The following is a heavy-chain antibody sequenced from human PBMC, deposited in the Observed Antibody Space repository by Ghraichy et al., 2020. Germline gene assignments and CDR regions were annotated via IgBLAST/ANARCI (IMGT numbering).Heavy chain of an antibody. V-gene: IGHV4-38-2*02. Sequence: SENLSLTCTVSGYSIRSGYFWGWIRQPPGKGLEWIGRIYHTGNTHYNPSLKSRVTISVDTSKNQFSLRLTSVTAADTAVYYCATLAVAGPLDSWGQGTLVTVSS. CDR2: IYHTGNT. CDR1: GYSIRSGYF. CDR3: ATLAVAGPLDS. J-gene: IGHJ4*02. D-gene: IGHD6-19*01.